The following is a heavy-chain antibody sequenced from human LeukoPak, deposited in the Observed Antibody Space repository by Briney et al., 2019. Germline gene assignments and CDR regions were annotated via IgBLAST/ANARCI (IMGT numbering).Heavy chain of an antibody. J-gene: IGHJ4*02. V-gene: IGHV3-74*01. CDR3: ARDKDYAFDY. D-gene: IGHD4-17*01. CDR1: GFTFSSYL. CDR2: ISSDGIST. Sequence: GGSLRLSCAASGFTFSSYLMHWVRQAPGKGLVWASRISSDGISTSYADSVKGRFTISRDNAKSTLYLQMDSLRDEDTAVYYCARDKDYAFDYWGQGTLVTVSS.